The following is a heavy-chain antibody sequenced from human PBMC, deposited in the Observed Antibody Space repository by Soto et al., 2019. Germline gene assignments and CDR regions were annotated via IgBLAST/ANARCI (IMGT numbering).Heavy chain of an antibody. CDR3: ARLLYCTNGVCPGTNPHYGMDV. CDR2: IYPGDSDT. CDR1: GYSFTSYW. V-gene: IGHV5-51*01. D-gene: IGHD2-8*01. J-gene: IGHJ6*02. Sequence: EVQLVQSGAEVKKPGESLKISCKGSGYSFTSYWIGWVRQMPGKGLEWMGIIYPGDSDTRYSPSFQGQVTISADKSISTAYLQWSSLKASDTAMYYCARLLYCTNGVCPGTNPHYGMDVWGQGTTVTVSS.